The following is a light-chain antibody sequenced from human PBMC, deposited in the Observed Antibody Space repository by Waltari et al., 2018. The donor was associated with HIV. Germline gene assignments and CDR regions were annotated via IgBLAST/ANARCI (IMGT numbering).Light chain of an antibody. V-gene: IGLV2-11*01. Sequence: QSALTQPRPVSGSPGPSLTLSCPRTNRDVCGYCYVLWSQPHPVKPPKLLIFDVNKSPSGVPERFTGPKSGNTASLTISGLQDEDEADYSCCSYGPSDTPVVFGVGTKLTVL. CDR3: CSYGPSDTPVV. CDR2: DVN. CDR1: NRDVCGYCY. J-gene: IGLJ2*01.